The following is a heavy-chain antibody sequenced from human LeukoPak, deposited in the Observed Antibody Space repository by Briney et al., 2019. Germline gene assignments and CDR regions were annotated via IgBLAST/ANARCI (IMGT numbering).Heavy chain of an antibody. J-gene: IGHJ3*02. V-gene: IGHV3-23*01. CDR1: GFTFTSHG. CDR3: AKDLSSGWPDAFDI. CDR2: ISSSGDIT. D-gene: IGHD6-19*01. Sequence: GGSLRLSCAASGFTFTSHGMNWVRQAPGKGLEWVSGISSSGDITYYADSVKGRFTISRDNSKNTLYLQLSSLRAGDTAVYYCAKDLSSGWPDAFDIWGQGTMVTVSS.